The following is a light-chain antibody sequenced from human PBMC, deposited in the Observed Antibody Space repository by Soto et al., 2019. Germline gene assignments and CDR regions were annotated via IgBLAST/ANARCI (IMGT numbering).Light chain of an antibody. Sequence: QSVLTQPASVSGSPGQSITISCTGTGSDVGGYNYVSWYQQHPGKAPKLIIHEVNNRPSGVSDRFSGSKSGYTASLTISGLQADDDADYYCSSYTISSTYVFGTGTKLTVL. J-gene: IGLJ1*01. CDR3: SSYTISSTYV. CDR1: GSDVGGYNY. CDR2: EVN. V-gene: IGLV2-14*01.